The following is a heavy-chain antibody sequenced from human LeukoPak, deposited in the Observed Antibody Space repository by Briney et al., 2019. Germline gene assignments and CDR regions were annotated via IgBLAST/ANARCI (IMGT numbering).Heavy chain of an antibody. J-gene: IGHJ4*02. CDR1: GDSISSYY. CDR3: ARGRAGTRLDY. V-gene: IGHV4-59*01. CDR2: IYYSGST. D-gene: IGHD6-19*01. Sequence: SETLSLTCTVSGDSISSYYCSWIRQPPGKGLEWIGYIYYSGSTNYNPSLKSRVTISVDTSKNQFSLNLSSVTAADTAVYYCARGRAGTRLDYWGQGTLVTVSS.